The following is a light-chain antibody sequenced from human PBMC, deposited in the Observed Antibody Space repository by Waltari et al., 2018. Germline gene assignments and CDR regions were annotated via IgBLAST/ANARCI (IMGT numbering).Light chain of an antibody. J-gene: IGKJ2*01. CDR2: KAS. CDR1: QSISRC. Sequence: DIQMTQSPSTLSASVGDRVTITCRASQSISRCLACYQQKPGKAPKLLIYKASSLESGVPSGFSGSGSGTEFTLTISSLRPDDFATYYCQQYNSFPYTFGQGTKLEIK. CDR3: QQYNSFPYT. V-gene: IGKV1-5*03.